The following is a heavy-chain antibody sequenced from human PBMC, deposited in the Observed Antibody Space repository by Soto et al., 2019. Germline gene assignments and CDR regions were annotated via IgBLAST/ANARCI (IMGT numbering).Heavy chain of an antibody. V-gene: IGHV4-34*01. CDR3: ARSKGDTAYCGGDCSAFDI. CDR2: INHSGST. J-gene: IGHJ3*02. Sequence: PSETLSLTCAVYGGSFSGYYWSWIRQPPGKGLEWIGEINHSGSTNYNPSLKSRVTISVDTSKNQFSLKLSSVTAADTAVYYCARSKGDTAYCGGDCSAFDIWGQGTMVT. CDR1: GGSFSGYY. D-gene: IGHD2-21*02.